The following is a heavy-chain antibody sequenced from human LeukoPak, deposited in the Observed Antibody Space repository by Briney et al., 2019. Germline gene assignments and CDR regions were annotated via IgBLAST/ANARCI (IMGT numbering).Heavy chain of an antibody. CDR2: INSDGSST. CDR1: GFTFSSYW. Sequence: PGGSLRLSCAASGFTFSSYWMHWVRQAPGKGLVWVSRINSDGSSTRYVDSVKGRFTISRDNAKNTLYLQMNSLGAEDTALYYCARDPRGYSYGYWYFDLWGRGTLVTVSS. J-gene: IGHJ2*01. V-gene: IGHV3-74*01. D-gene: IGHD5-18*01. CDR3: ARDPRGYSYGYWYFDL.